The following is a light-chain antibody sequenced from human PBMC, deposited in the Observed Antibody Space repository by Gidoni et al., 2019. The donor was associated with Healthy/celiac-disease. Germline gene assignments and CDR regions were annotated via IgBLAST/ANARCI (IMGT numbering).Light chain of an antibody. CDR2: DAS. CDR1: QDISNY. Sequence: DIKRTKSPSSLSASVGDRVTITCQASQDISNYLNWYQQKPGKAPKLLIYDASTLETGVPSRFSGSGSGTDFTFTISSLQPEDIATYYCQQYDNPLLTFGEGTKLEIK. CDR3: QQYDNPLLT. V-gene: IGKV1-33*01. J-gene: IGKJ4*01.